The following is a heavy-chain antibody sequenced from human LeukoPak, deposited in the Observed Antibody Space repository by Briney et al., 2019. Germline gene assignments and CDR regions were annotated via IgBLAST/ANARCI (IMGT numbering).Heavy chain of an antibody. CDR3: ARDLQGCDY. CDR1: GFTFTNYN. D-gene: IGHD4/OR15-4a*01. Sequence: GGSLRLSCVASGFTFTNYNMNWVRQAPGKGLEWVSYISISSSTIYYADSVKGRFTISRDNAKNTLHLQMNSLRVEDTAMYYCARDLQGCDYWGQGTQVTVSS. CDR2: ISISSSTI. J-gene: IGHJ4*02. V-gene: IGHV3-48*01.